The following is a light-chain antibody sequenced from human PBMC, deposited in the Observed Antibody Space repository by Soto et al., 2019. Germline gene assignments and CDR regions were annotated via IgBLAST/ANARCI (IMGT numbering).Light chain of an antibody. V-gene: IGKV1-39*01. CDR1: ERISVY. Sequence: IQVTQSPSSLSASIGDRVIITCRASERISVYLNWFQQRVGEAPNLLTWHASTLVSGVPSRFSGRGSGTNFTLSINSLQPEDSATYFCQQSFNSPLAFGQGTKV. CDR2: HAS. J-gene: IGKJ1*01. CDR3: QQSFNSPLA.